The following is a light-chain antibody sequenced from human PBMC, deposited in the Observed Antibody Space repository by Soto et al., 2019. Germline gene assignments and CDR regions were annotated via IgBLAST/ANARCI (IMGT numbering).Light chain of an antibody. V-gene: IGKV3-20*01. CDR1: QSVTSYY. CDR3: QLYANSSYT. CDR2: GAS. Sequence: EIVLTQSPGTLSLSPGERATLSCRASQSVTSYYLAWYQQKPGQAPRLLIYGASRRATDIPDRFSGSGSGTDFTLTISRLEPEDFAVYYCQLYANSSYTFGQGTKQEIK. J-gene: IGKJ2*01.